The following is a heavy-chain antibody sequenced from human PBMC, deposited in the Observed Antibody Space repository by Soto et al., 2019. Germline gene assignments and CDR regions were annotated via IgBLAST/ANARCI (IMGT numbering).Heavy chain of an antibody. V-gene: IGHV3-30-3*01. J-gene: IGHJ4*02. CDR3: ARVPSSSGRAHFDY. Sequence: QVPLVESGGGVVQPGRSLRLSCAASGFTFSSYAMHWVRQAPGTGLEWVAVISYDGSNKYYADSVKGRFTISRDNSKNTLYLQMNSLRAEDTAVYYCARVPSSSGRAHFDYWGQGTLVTVSS. CDR1: GFTFSSYA. CDR2: ISYDGSNK. D-gene: IGHD2-15*01.